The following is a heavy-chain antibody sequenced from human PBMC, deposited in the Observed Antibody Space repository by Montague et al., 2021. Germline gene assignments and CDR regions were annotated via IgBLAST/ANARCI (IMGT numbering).Heavy chain of an antibody. Sequence: SLRLSCAASGFPFSSYWMGWVRQAPGKGLVCVSRINGDESSTNYADSVQGRFNISRDNAKNTLYLQMNNLRAEDTAVYYCARDLGHCAGGSCGVWGQGTTVTVSS. J-gene: IGHJ6*02. CDR3: ARDLGHCAGGSCGV. V-gene: IGHV3-74*01. D-gene: IGHD2-15*01. CDR1: GFPFSSYW. CDR2: INGDESST.